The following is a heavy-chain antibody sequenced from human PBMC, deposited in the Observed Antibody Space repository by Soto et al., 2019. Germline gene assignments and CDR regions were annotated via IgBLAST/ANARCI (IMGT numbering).Heavy chain of an antibody. D-gene: IGHD6-19*01. V-gene: IGHV4-59*01. CDR1: GGSISSYY. CDR3: ARIIAVAGMRGYYFDY. J-gene: IGHJ4*02. CDR2: IYYSGST. Sequence: SETLSLTCTVSGGSISSYYWSWIRQPPGKGLEWIGYIYYSGSTNYNPSLKSRVTISVDTSKNQFSLKLSSVTAADTAVYYCARIIAVAGMRGYYFDYWGQGTLVTVS.